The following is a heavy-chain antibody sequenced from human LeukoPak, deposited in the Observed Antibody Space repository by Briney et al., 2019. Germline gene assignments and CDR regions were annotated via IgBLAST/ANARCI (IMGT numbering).Heavy chain of an antibody. Sequence: SETLSLTCTVSGGSISSYYWSWIRQPPGKGLEWIGYIYDSGSTNYNPSLKSRVTISVDTSKNQFSLKLRSVTAADTAVYYCARGEITMVRGVPSLGYWGKGTLVTVSS. D-gene: IGHD3-10*01. CDR2: IYDSGST. CDR3: ARGEITMVRGVPSLGY. J-gene: IGHJ4*02. V-gene: IGHV4-59*01. CDR1: GGSISSYY.